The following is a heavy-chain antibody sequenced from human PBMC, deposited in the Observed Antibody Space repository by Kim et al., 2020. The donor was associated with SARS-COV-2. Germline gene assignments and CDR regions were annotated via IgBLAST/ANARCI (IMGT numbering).Heavy chain of an antibody. CDR3: ARAYHYDNSAYVGGY. J-gene: IGHJ4*02. D-gene: IGHD3-22*01. CDR2: IHPKSGGT. Sequence: ASVKVSCKASGYTFTDYYIHWVRQAPGQGLEWMGWIHPKSGGTNYVQKFQGRVTMTRDTSISTAYMELSRLTSDDTAMYYCARAYHYDNSAYVGGYWGQGTLVTVPS. CDR1: GYTFTDYY. V-gene: IGHV1-2*02.